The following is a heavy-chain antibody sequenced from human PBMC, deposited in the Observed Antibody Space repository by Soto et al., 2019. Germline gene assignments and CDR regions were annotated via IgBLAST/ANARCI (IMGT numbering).Heavy chain of an antibody. CDR3: ARANWYSEY. J-gene: IGHJ4*02. D-gene: IGHD7-27*01. CDR2: IYYNGNT. CDR1: GGSISNHY. V-gene: IGHV4-59*11. Sequence: SGTLSLTCTVSGGSISNHYWSWIRQPPGKGLEWIGYIYYNGNTNYNPSLKSRVTMSVDTSKNQISLKLSSVTAADTAVYYCARANWYSEYWGQGTLVTVSS.